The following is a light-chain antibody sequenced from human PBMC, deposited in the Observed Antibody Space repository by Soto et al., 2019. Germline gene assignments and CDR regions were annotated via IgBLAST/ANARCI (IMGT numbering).Light chain of an antibody. V-gene: IGKV3-20*01. J-gene: IGKJ5*01. CDR1: QSVSSSY. Sequence: EIVMTQSPATLAGSPGETVTLSCRASQSVSSSYLAWYQQKPGQAPRLLIFATSSRATGIPDRFSGSGSGTDFTLTISRLEPEDFAVYYCQQYGSSPITFGQGTRLEIK. CDR2: ATS. CDR3: QQYGSSPIT.